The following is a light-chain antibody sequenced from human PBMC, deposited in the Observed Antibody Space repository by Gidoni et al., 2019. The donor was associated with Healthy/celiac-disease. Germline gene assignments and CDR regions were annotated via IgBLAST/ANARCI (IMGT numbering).Light chain of an antibody. J-gene: IGKJ4*01. CDR1: QSVLYNSNNKNY. CDR2: WAS. V-gene: IGKV4-1*01. CDR3: QQYYSTPLT. Sequence: DIVMTQSPASLAVSLGERATINCKSSQSVLYNSNNKNYLAWYQQKPGQPPKLLIYWASTREFGVPDRFSGSGSGTDFTLTISSLQAEDVAVYYCQQYYSTPLTFGGGTKVEIK.